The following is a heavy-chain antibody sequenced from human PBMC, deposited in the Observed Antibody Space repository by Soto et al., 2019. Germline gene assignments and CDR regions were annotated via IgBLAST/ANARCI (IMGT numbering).Heavy chain of an antibody. CDR3: ARDRGYDILTGYYHAFDI. CDR1: GYTFTGYY. V-gene: IGHV1-2*04. CDR2: INPNSGGT. D-gene: IGHD3-9*01. Sequence: QVQLVQSGAEVKKPGASVKVSCKASGYTFTGYYMHWARQAPGQGLEWMGWINPNSGGTNYAQKFQGWVTMTRDTSISTAYMELSRLRSDDTAVYYCARDRGYDILTGYYHAFDIWGQGTMVTVSS. J-gene: IGHJ3*02.